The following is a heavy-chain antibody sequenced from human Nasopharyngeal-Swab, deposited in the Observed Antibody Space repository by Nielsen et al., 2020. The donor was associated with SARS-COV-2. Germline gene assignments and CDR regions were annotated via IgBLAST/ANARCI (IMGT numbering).Heavy chain of an antibody. CDR2: MNPNSGNT. Sequence: ASVKVSCKASGYTFTSYDINWVRQATGQGLEWMGWMNPNSGNTGYAQKFQGRVTMTRNTSISTACMELSSLRSEDTAVYYCARGRKITMIVVVIPTHYYYMDVWGKGTTVTVSS. J-gene: IGHJ6*03. D-gene: IGHD3-22*01. CDR1: GYTFTSYD. V-gene: IGHV1-8*01. CDR3: ARGRKITMIVVVIPTHYYYMDV.